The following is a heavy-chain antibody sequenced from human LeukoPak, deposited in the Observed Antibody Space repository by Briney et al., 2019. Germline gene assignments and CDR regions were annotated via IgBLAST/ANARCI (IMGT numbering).Heavy chain of an antibody. CDR3: ATADSGSYYSGFDY. CDR2: VYSGGST. J-gene: IGHJ4*02. CDR1: GFTVSSSY. Sequence: GGSLRLSCAASGFTVSSSYMSWVRPAPGKGLEWVSVVYSGGSTHYADSVKGRFTISRDNSKNTLYLHMNSLRAEDTAVYYCATADSGSYYSGFDYWGQGTLVTVSS. D-gene: IGHD1-26*01. V-gene: IGHV3-66*01.